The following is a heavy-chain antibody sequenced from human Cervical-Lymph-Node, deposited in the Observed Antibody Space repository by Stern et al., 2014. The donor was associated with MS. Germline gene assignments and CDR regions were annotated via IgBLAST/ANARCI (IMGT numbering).Heavy chain of an antibody. J-gene: IGHJ3*02. CDR1: GFTFSGSW. D-gene: IGHD3-10*01. Sequence: VQLGQSGGGLVQPGGSLRLSCAASGFTFSGSWMTWVRQAPGKGLEWVASIKDDGSDRYYVDSVKGRFTISRDNAKTSLFLQMNGLRAEDTAVYYCARDRYFGAFDIWGQGTMVTVSS. CDR2: IKDDGSDR. V-gene: IGHV3-7*01. CDR3: ARDRYFGAFDI.